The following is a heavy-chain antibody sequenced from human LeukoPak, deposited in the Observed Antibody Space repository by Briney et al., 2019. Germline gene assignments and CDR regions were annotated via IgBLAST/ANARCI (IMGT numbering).Heavy chain of an antibody. Sequence: SETLSLTCTVSGGSISSYYWSWIRQPPGKGLEWIGYIYYSGSTNYNPSLKSRVTISVDTSKNKFSLKLRSVTAADTAVYYCARETSQKGAHYTDVWGKGTTVTISS. D-gene: IGHD3-16*01. CDR1: GGSISSYY. V-gene: IGHV4-59*01. CDR3: ARETSQKGAHYTDV. J-gene: IGHJ6*03. CDR2: IYYSGST.